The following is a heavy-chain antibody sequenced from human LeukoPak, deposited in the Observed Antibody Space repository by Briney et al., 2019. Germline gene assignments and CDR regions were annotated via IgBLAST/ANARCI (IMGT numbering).Heavy chain of an antibody. Sequence: PGRSLRLSCAASGFTFTSFAIHWVRQAPAKGLEFVAAISYAGNNKYYTDSVKGRFTISRNNSKNTRYLQMDGLRAEDTAVYFCARSPFLSYYDILGSFVCWGQGTLVTVSS. V-gene: IGHV3-30*04. D-gene: IGHD3-9*01. CDR1: GFTFTSFA. J-gene: IGHJ4*02. CDR2: ISYAGNNK. CDR3: ARSPFLSYYDILGSFVC.